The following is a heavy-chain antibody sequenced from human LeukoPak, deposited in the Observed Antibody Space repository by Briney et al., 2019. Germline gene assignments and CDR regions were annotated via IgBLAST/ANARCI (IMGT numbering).Heavy chain of an antibody. V-gene: IGHV3-30*03. CDR1: GFSFSSCG. CDR2: ISYDGSDK. D-gene: IGHD2-15*01. CDR3: ARSRDIPFDY. J-gene: IGHJ4*02. Sequence: GGSLRLSCAASGFSFSSCGMQWVRQAPGKGLEWVAVISYDGSDKYYADSVKGRFTISRDNSKNTLYLEMNSLRAEDTAVYYCARSRDIPFDYWGQGTLVTVSS.